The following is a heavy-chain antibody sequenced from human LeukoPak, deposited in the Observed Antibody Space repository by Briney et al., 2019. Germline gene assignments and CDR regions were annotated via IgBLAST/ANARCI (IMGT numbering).Heavy chain of an antibody. CDR3: ARDVVVVAASNPGDY. CDR2: IWYDGSNK. J-gene: IGHJ4*02. CDR1: GFTFSSYG. V-gene: IGHV3-33*01. D-gene: IGHD2-15*01. Sequence: PGGSLRLSCAASGFTFSSYGMHWVRQAPGKGLEWVAVIWYDGSNKYYADSVKGRFTISRDNSKNTLYLQMNSLRAEDTAVYYCARDVVVVAASNPGDYWGQGTLVTVSS.